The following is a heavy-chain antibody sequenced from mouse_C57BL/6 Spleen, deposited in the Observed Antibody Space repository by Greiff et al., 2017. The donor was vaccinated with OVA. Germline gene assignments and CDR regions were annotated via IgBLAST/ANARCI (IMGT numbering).Heavy chain of an antibody. CDR1: GYTFTDYY. V-gene: IGHV1-26*01. CDR2: INPYNGGT. D-gene: IGHD2-4*01. J-gene: IGHJ2*01. Sequence: VQLQQSGPELVKPGASVKISCKASGYTFTDYYMNWVKQSHGKSLEWIGDINPYNGGTSYNQKFKGKATLTVNKSSSTAYMELRSLTSEDSAVYYCARGDDYVGDFDYWGQGTTLTVSS. CDR3: ARGDDYVGDFDY.